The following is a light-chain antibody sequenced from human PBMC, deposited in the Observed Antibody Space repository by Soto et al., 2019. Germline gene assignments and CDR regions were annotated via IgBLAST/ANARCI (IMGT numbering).Light chain of an antibody. CDR2: GAS. CDR1: QSVSNNY. J-gene: IGKJ1*01. Sequence: EIVLTQSPGALSLSPGERATRCCRASQSVSNNYLAWYQQKPGQAPRLLIYGASNRATGIPDRFSGSGSGTDFTLTISSLQSEDFAVYYCQHYNYWPPKTFGQGTKVDIK. CDR3: QHYNYWPPKT. V-gene: IGKV3-20*01.